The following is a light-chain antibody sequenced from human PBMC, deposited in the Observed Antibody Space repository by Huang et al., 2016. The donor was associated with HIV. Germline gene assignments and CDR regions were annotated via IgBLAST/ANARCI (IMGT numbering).Light chain of an antibody. V-gene: IGKV3-20*01. CDR3: QQYDSSPRLT. CDR2: GAS. J-gene: IGKJ4*01. CDR1: QSVISSY. Sequence: EIVLTQSPGTLSLSPGERATLSCRASQSVISSYLAWYQQKPGQTPRLLIYGASSRATGIPDRFSGSGSGTDFTLTISRLEPEDFAVYYCQQYDSSPRLTFGGGSKVEI.